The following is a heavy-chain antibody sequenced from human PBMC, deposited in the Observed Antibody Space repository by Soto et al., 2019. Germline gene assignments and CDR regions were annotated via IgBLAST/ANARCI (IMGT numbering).Heavy chain of an antibody. V-gene: IGHV3-11*01. CDR2: ISYSHSPK. CDR1: GFIFSDYY. J-gene: IGHJ4*02. D-gene: IGHD1-1*01. CDR3: VRVGKDWNQLDY. Sequence: QVQLVESGGGLVKPGGSLRLACAASGFIFSDYYMTWIRQAPGKGLDWVSYISYSHSPKYYADSVKGRFTISRDNAKRSLYLQMDSLTVEDTAVYYCVRVGKDWNQLDYWGQGTLVTVSS.